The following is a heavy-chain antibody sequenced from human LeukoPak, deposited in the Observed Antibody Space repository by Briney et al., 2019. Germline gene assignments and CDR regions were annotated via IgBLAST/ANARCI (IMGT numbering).Heavy chain of an antibody. V-gene: IGHV1-46*01. CDR1: GYNFTNYG. J-gene: IGHJ5*02. D-gene: IGHD3-3*01. Sequence: GASVKVSCKASGYNFTNYGISWVRQAPGQGLEWMGIINPSGGSTSYAQKFQGRVTMTRDTSTSTVYMELSSLRSEDTAVYYCARGVSGYPPNWFDPWGQGTLVTVSS. CDR3: ARGVSGYPPNWFDP. CDR2: INPSGGST.